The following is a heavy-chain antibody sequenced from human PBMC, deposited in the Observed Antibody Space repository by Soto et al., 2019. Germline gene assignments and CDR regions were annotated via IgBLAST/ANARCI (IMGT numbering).Heavy chain of an antibody. CDR2: IYYSGST. CDR3: ARHCSSTSCYKGGGFDY. CDR1: GGSISSSSYY. J-gene: IGHJ4*02. V-gene: IGHV4-39*01. D-gene: IGHD2-2*02. Sequence: QLQLQESGPGLVKPSETLSLTCTVSGGSISSSSYYWGWIRQPPGKGLEWIGSIYYSGSTYYNPSLKSCATISVDTSKIQFSLKLSSVTAADTAVYYCARHCSSTSCYKGGGFDYWGQGTLVTVSS.